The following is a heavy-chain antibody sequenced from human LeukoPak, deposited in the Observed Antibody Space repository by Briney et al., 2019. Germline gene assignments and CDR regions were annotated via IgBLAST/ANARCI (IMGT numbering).Heavy chain of an antibody. CDR3: ARGRSGDSSSWYYYYYGMDV. CDR1: GYTFTSYD. J-gene: IGHJ6*02. Sequence: ASVKVSCKASGYTFTSYDINWVRQATGQGLEWMGWMNPNSGNIGYAQKFQGRVTMTRNTSISTAYMELSSLRSEDTAVYYCARGRSGDSSSWYYYYYGMDVWGQGTTVTVSS. CDR2: MNPNSGNI. D-gene: IGHD6-13*01. V-gene: IGHV1-8*01.